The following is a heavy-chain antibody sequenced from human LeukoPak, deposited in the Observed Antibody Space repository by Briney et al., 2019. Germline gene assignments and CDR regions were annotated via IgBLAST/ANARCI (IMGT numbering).Heavy chain of an antibody. D-gene: IGHD4/OR15-4a*01. V-gene: IGHV3-7*01. J-gene: IGHJ4*02. Sequence: GGSLRLSCAASGFTFSSYWMTWVRQAPGKGLEWVANIKQDGTDKYYVDSVRGRFTISRDNAKNSLFLQLGSLRADDTAVYYCARASMGGRDYHLDSWGQGTLVTVSS. CDR3: ARASMGGRDYHLDS. CDR1: GFTFSSYW. CDR2: IKQDGTDK.